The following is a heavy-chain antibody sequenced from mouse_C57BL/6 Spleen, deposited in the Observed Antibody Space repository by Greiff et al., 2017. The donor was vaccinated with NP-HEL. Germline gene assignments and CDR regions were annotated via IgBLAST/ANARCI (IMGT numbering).Heavy chain of an antibody. Sequence: VQLKESGPELVKPGASVKISCKASGYSFTGYYMNWVKQSPEKSLEWIGEINPSTGGTTYNQKFKAKATLTVDKSSSTAYMQLKSLTSEDSAVYYCARWYYGSSSYCDYWGQGTTLTVSS. CDR3: ARWYYGSSSYCDY. CDR2: INPSTGGT. CDR1: GYSFTGYY. V-gene: IGHV1-42*01. J-gene: IGHJ2*01. D-gene: IGHD1-1*01.